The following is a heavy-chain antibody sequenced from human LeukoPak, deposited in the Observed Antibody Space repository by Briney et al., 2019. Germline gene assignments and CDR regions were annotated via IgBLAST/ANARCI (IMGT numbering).Heavy chain of an antibody. V-gene: IGHV1-18*01. CDR2: ISTNNGNT. D-gene: IGHD4-17*01. CDR3: ARAHFGTVTSSGYCFDP. CDR1: DYTFTSYD. J-gene: IGHJ5*02. Sequence: ASVKVSCKTSDYTFTSYDISWVRQAPGQGLEWMGWISTNNGNTNYAQKFQGRVTMTRDTSISTAYMELSRLRSDDTAVYYCARAHFGTVTSSGYCFDPWGQGTLVTVSS.